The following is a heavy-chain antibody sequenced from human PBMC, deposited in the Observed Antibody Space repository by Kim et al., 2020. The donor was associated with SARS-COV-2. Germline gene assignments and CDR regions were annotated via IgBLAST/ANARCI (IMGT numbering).Heavy chain of an antibody. Sequence: SETLSLTCTVSGDTISSDYWSWIRQPPGKGLEWIGYIYYSGITNYNPSLKSRVTISIDTSKNQFSLKLNSVTAADTAVYYCAGRGYSYGLWGQGTLVTVS. V-gene: IGHV4-59*01. J-gene: IGHJ4*02. D-gene: IGHD5-18*01. CDR3: AGRGYSYGL. CDR2: IYYSGIT. CDR1: GDTISSDY.